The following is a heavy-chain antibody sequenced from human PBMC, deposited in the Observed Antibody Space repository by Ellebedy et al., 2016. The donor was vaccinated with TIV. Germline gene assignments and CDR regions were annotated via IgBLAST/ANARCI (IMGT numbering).Heavy chain of an antibody. D-gene: IGHD6-13*01. J-gene: IGHJ2*01. CDR1: GFSLNSSRMS. Sequence: SGPTLVKPTQTLTLTCTFSGFSLNSSRMSVSWIRQPPGKALEWLARIDWEDYKYYSTSLKTRLTISKDTSKNQVVLTMTNMDPVDTATYYCARNPAWDAATEKGSNWYFDLWGRGTLVTVPS. V-gene: IGHV2-70*11. CDR3: ARNPAWDAATEKGSNWYFDL. CDR2: IDWEDYK.